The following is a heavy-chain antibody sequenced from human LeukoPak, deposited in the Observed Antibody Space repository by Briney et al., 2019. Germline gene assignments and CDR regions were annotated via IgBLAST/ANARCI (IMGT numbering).Heavy chain of an antibody. J-gene: IGHJ5*02. CDR2: IIPIFGTA. V-gene: IGHV1-69*05. CDR3: ARDNWNYQSWFDP. Sequence: GASVKVSCKASGGTFSSYAISWVRQAPGQGLEWMGGIIPIFGTANYAQKFQGRVTITTDESTSTAYMELSNLRSEDTAVYYCARDNWNYQSWFDPWGQGTLVTVSS. CDR1: GGTFSSYA. D-gene: IGHD1-7*01.